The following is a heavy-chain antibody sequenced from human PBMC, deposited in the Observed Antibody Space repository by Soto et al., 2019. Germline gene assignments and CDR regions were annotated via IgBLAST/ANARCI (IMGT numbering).Heavy chain of an antibody. Sequence: GASVKVSCKASGYTFTSYGISWVRQAPGQGLEWMGWISAYNGNTYYADSVKGRFTISRDNSKNTLYLQMNSLRAEDTAVYYCAKDQGSTLYYFDYWGQGTLVTVSS. CDR2: ISAYNGNT. D-gene: IGHD2-2*01. J-gene: IGHJ4*02. V-gene: IGHV1-18*01. CDR3: AKDQGSTLYYFDY. CDR1: GYTFTSYG.